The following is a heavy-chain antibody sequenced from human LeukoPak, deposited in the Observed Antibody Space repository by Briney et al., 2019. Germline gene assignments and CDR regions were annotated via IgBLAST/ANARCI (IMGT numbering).Heavy chain of an antibody. CDR1: GFTFSSYG. J-gene: IGHJ4*02. Sequence: GGSLRLSCAGSGFTFSSYGIHWVRQAPGKGLERVTFIRYDGSNVQYADSVQGRFTISRDNSKNTVYLQMNSPRVEDSGLYYCATDWNYGSYFDYWGQGTLVTVSS. CDR3: ATDWNYGSYFDY. CDR2: IRYDGSNV. D-gene: IGHD1-7*01. V-gene: IGHV3-30*02.